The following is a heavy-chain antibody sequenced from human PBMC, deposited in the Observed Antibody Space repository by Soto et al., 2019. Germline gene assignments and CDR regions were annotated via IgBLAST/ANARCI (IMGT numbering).Heavy chain of an antibody. J-gene: IGHJ6*03. V-gene: IGHV3-30*18. D-gene: IGHD6-13*01. Sequence: WGSLRLSCTASGFTFISYGIHWVRQDQAKGLEWVAVISYDGSNKYYADSVKGRFTISRDNSKNTLYLQMNSLRAEDTSVYYCAKVEDSSSWYLGWYYMDVWGKGTTVTVSS. CDR3: AKVEDSSSWYLGWYYMDV. CDR2: ISYDGSNK. CDR1: GFTFISYG.